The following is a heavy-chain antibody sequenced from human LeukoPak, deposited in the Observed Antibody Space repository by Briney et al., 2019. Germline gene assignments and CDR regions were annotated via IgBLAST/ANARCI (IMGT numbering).Heavy chain of an antibody. D-gene: IGHD3-16*01. J-gene: IGHJ4*02. CDR2: IYSSGNT. V-gene: IGHV4-4*07. Sequence: PSETLSLTCTVSGGSINSNYWTWIRQPAGKGLEWIGRIYSSGNTNYNPSLKSRLTISIDTSASQFSLRLTSVTAADTAVYYCVRDPPRWGAGADYWGQGILVTVSS. CDR3: VRDPPRWGAGADY. CDR1: GGSINSNY.